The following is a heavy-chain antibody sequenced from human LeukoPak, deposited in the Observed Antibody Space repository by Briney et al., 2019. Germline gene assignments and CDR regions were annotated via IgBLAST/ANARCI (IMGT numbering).Heavy chain of an antibody. Sequence: SGGSLRLSCAASGFTFTTYSMNWVRQAPGKGLEWVSYISSGTSIHYPDSVKGRLTLSRDNANMPPYLQMNSLRGEDTAVYYCVRDYDKTGRAFDIWGQGTMVTVSS. CDR1: GFTFTTYS. CDR2: ISSGTSI. J-gene: IGHJ3*02. V-gene: IGHV3-48*01. D-gene: IGHD3-22*01. CDR3: VRDYDKTGRAFDI.